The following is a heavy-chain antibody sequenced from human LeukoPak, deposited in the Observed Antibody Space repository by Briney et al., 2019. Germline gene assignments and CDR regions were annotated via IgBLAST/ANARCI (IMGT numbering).Heavy chain of an antibody. D-gene: IGHD4/OR15-4a*01. J-gene: IGHJ4*02. CDR1: GFTLSDYY. V-gene: IGHV3-11*01. Sequence: PGGSLRLSCAASGFTLSDYYVSWIRQAPGKGLEWVAFISNSGFTTYYADSVKGRFTVSRDNAKDSASLQMDSLRADDTARYYCAREDSGGNSFDYWGQGAQATVS. CDR3: AREDSGGNSFDY. CDR2: ISNSGFTT.